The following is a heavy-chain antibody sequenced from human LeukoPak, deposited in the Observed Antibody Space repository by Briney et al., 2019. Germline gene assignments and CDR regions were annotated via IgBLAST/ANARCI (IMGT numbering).Heavy chain of an antibody. J-gene: IGHJ4*02. CDR1: GYTFTGYY. D-gene: IGHD3-22*01. CDR3: ARTINYDSSGHYPLFDY. CDR2: INPNSGGT. Sequence: GASVKVSCKASGYTFTGYYMHWVRQAPGQGLEWMGRINPNSGGTNYAQKFQGRVTMTRDTSISTAYMELSRLRSDDTAVYYCARTINYDSSGHYPLFDYWGQGTLVTVSS. V-gene: IGHV1-2*06.